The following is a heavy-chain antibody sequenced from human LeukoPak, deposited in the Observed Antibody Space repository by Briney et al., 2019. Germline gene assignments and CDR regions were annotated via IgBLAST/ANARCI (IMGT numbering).Heavy chain of an antibody. CDR3: ARYVHYYGSGSYYDY. D-gene: IGHD3-10*01. CDR1: GYSISSDYY. CDR2: IYYSRST. Sequence: SETLSLTCTVSGYSISSDYYWGWIRQPPRKGLEWIASIYYSRSTYYNPSLKSRVTISVDTSKNQFSLKLSSVTAADTAVYYCARYVHYYGSGSYYDYWGQGTLVTVSS. J-gene: IGHJ4*02. V-gene: IGHV4-38-2*02.